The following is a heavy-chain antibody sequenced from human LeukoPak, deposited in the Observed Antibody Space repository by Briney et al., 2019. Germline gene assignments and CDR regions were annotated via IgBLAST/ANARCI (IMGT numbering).Heavy chain of an antibody. CDR2: IGRTPTYI. Sequence: GGSLRLSCTASGFTFSSYGMNWVRQAPGKGLEWVSSIGRTPTYIYYADSVKARFTISRDNAKDSLYLQMNSLRAEDTAVYYCARLTAYNHDYSGRYGLDVWGQGTTVTVSS. CDR3: ARLTAYNHDYSGRYGLDV. D-gene: IGHD3-22*01. CDR1: GFTFSSYG. V-gene: IGHV3-21*01. J-gene: IGHJ6*02.